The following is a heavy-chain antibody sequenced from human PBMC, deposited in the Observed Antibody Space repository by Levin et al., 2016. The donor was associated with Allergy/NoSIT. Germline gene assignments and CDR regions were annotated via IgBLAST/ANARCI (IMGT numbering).Heavy chain of an antibody. CDR3: AKDLLSCSSTSCYYYFDY. CDR2: ISYDGSNK. V-gene: IGHV3-30*18. J-gene: IGHJ4*02. Sequence: VRQAPGKGLEWVAVISYDGSNKYYADSVKGRFTISRDNSKNTLYLQMNSLRAEDTAVYYCAKDLLSCSSTSCYYYFDYWGQGTLVTVSS. D-gene: IGHD2-2*01.